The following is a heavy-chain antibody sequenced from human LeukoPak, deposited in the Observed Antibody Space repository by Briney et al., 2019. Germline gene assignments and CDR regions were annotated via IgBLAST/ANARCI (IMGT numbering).Heavy chain of an antibody. J-gene: IGHJ5*02. V-gene: IGHV4-59*02. CDR2: IYYSGSF. D-gene: IGHD6-13*01. CDR1: GGSVSSYY. Sequence: PSETLSLTCTVSGGSVSSYYWTWIRQPPGKGLEWIGYIYYSGSFNYNPNPSLKNRVTISLEASKNQFSLKLTSVTAADTAVYYCARDVGSWGWFDPWGQGTLVTVTS. CDR3: ARDVGSWGWFDP.